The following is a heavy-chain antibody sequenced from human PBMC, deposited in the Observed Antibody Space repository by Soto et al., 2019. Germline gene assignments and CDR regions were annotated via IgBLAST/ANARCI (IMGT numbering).Heavy chain of an antibody. CDR2: ISYDGSNK. Sequence: QVQLVESGGGVVQPGRSLRLSCAASGFTFSSYGMHWVRQAPGKGLEWVAVISYDGSNKYYADSVKGRFTISRDNSKNTLYLQMNSLRAEDTAVYYCAKDPRDYSSSWYLVPSVDYGMDVWGQGTTVTVSS. CDR1: GFTFSSYG. D-gene: IGHD6-13*01. J-gene: IGHJ6*02. CDR3: AKDPRDYSSSWYLVPSVDYGMDV. V-gene: IGHV3-30*18.